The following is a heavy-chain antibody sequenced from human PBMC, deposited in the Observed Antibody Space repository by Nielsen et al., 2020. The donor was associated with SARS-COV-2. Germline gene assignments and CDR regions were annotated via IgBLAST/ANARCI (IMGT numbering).Heavy chain of an antibody. D-gene: IGHD3-10*01. Sequence: GGSLRLSCPASGFNFSTYWMSWVRQAPGKGLEWVADINPNGSEKFYVDSVKGRFTISRDNAKNSLYLQMNSLRAEDTAVYYCARDWSSGSGSSYYYYGMDVWGQGTTVTVSS. CDR1: GFNFSTYW. CDR3: ARDWSSGSGSSYYYYGMDV. J-gene: IGHJ6*02. V-gene: IGHV3-7*01. CDR2: INPNGSEK.